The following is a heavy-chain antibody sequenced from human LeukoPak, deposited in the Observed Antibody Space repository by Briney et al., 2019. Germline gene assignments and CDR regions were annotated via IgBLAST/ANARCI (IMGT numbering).Heavy chain of an antibody. J-gene: IGHJ5*02. Sequence: SVKVSCKASGGTFSSYAISWVRQAPGQGLEWMGGIIPIFGTADYAQKFQGRVTITADESTSTAYMELSSLRSEDTAVYYCARDLGTSGDGNWFDPWGQGTLVTVSS. CDR2: IIPIFGTA. V-gene: IGHV1-69*13. CDR1: GGTFSSYA. D-gene: IGHD2-2*01. CDR3: ARDLGTSGDGNWFDP.